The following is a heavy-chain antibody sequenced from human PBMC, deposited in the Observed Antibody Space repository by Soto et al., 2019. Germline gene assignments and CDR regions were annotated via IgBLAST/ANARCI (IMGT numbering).Heavy chain of an antibody. V-gene: IGHV3-30-3*01. D-gene: IGHD2-2*01. CDR3: ARDRDQKYCSSTSCSTGYFDY. Sequence: GSLRLSCAASGFTFSSYAMHWVRQAPGKGLEWVAVISYDGSNKYYAASVKGRFTISRDNSKNTLYLQMNSLRAEDTAVYYCARDRDQKYCSSTSCSTGYFDYWGQGTLVTVSS. CDR1: GFTFSSYA. CDR2: ISYDGSNK. J-gene: IGHJ4*02.